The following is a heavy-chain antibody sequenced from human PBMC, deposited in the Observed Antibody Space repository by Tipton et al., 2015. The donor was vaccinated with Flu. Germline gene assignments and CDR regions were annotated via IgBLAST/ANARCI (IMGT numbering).Heavy chain of an antibody. Sequence: QSGAEVKKPGASVKVSCKASGYTFTSYDINWVRQATGQGLEWLGWMNPNSGNTGYAQTFQGIVTITRNTSISKAYMELSSLRSEDTAVYYCARGGRFLEWLDYYCMDVWGQGTTVTVSS. CDR2: MNPNSGNT. V-gene: IGHV1-8*01. CDR1: GYTFTSYD. CDR3: ARGGRFLEWLDYYCMDV. D-gene: IGHD3-3*01. J-gene: IGHJ6*02.